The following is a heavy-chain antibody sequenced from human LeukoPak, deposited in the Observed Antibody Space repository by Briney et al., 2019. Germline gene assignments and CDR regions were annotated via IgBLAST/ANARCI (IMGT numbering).Heavy chain of an antibody. Sequence: GGSLRLSCAASGFTFSSYSMNWVRQAPGKGLEWLSYISSSSRTIYYADSVKGRFTVSRDNAKNSLYLQMNSLRDEDTAVYYCARVAAGYSVNYFDYWGQGTLVTVSS. J-gene: IGHJ4*02. CDR2: ISSSSRTI. CDR3: ARVAAGYSVNYFDY. D-gene: IGHD4-23*01. V-gene: IGHV3-48*02. CDR1: GFTFSSYS.